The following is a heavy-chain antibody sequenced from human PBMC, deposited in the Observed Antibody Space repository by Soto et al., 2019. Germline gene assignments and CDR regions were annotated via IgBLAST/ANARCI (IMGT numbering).Heavy chain of an antibody. J-gene: IGHJ6*02. D-gene: IGHD5-12*01. V-gene: IGHV4-39*01. CDR3: ARLLRHNYYGMDV. CDR1: GGSISSSSYY. Sequence: SETLSLTCTVSGGSISSSSYYWGWIRQPPGKGLEWIGSIYYSGSTYYNPSLKSRVTISVYTSKNQFSLKLSSVTAADTAVYYCARLLRHNYYGMDVWGQGTTVTVSS. CDR2: IYYSGST.